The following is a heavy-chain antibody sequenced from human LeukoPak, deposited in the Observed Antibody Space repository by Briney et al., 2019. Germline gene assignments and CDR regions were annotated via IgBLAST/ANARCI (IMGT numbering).Heavy chain of an antibody. CDR3: ARDRPSSSWYGDAFDI. D-gene: IGHD6-13*01. V-gene: IGHV3-53*01. CDR1: GFTVSSNY. CDR2: IYSGGST. J-gene: IGHJ3*02. Sequence: GGSLRLSCAASGFTVSSNYMSWVRQAPGKGLEWVSVIYSGGSTYYADSVKGRFTISRDNSKNTLYPQMNSLRAEDTAVYYCARDRPSSSWYGDAFDIWGQGTMVTVSS.